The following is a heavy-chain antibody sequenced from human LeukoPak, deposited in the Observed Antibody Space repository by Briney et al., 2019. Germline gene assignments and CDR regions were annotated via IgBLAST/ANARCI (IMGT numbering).Heavy chain of an antibody. Sequence: GESLKISCKGSEYSFSNYWIAWVRQMPEKGLEWMGIIYPDNSGTRYSPSFQGQVTISADKSISTAYLQWSSLKASDTAMYYCARLGGGGESTSYDYFDYWGQGNLVTVSS. J-gene: IGHJ4*02. D-gene: IGHD6-6*01. CDR1: EYSFSNYW. CDR3: ARLGGGGESTSYDYFDY. V-gene: IGHV5-51*01. CDR2: IYPDNSGT.